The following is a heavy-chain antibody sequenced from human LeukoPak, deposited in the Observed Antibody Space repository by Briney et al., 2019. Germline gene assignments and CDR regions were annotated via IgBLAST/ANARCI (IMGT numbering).Heavy chain of an antibody. CDR2: IYYSGST. V-gene: IGHV4-39*07. D-gene: IGHD6-6*01. CDR1: GGSISSSSYY. Sequence: PSETLSLTCTVSGGSISSSSYYWGWIRQPPGKGLEWIGSIYYSGSTYYNPSLKSRVTISVDTSKSQFSLKLSSVTAADTAVYYCARDGSSSGAFKYWGQGTLVTVSS. CDR3: ARDGSSSGAFKY. J-gene: IGHJ4*02.